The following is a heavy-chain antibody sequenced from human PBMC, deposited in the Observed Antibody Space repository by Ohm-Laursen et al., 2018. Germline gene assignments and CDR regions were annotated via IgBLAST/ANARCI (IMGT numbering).Heavy chain of an antibody. J-gene: IGHJ4*02. CDR3: ARVEQQLTYYFDY. Sequence: QTLSLTCAVSGYSISSGYYWGWIRQPPGKGLEWIGSIYHSGSTYYNPSLKSRVTISVGTSKNQFSLKLSSVTAADTAVYYCARVEQQLTYYFDYWGQGTLVTVSS. V-gene: IGHV4-38-2*01. CDR1: GYSISSGYY. D-gene: IGHD6-13*01. CDR2: IYHSGST.